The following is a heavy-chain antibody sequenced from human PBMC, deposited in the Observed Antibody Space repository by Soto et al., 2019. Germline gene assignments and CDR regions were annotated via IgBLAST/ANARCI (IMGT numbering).Heavy chain of an antibody. J-gene: IGHJ3*02. CDR2: INPSGGST. V-gene: IGHV1-46*01. CDR1: GYTFTSYY. CDR3: ARVSTYYYDSSGFFDI. D-gene: IGHD3-22*01. Sequence: GASVKVSCKASGYTFTSYYMHWVRQAPGQGLEWMGIINPSGGSTSYAQKFQGRVTMTRDTSTSTVYMELSSLRSEDTAVYYCARVSTYYYDSSGFFDIWGQGTMVTVSS.